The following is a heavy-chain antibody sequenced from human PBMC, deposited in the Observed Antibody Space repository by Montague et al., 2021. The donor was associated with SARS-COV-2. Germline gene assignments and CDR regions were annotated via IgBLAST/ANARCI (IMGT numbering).Heavy chain of an antibody. Sequence: SETLSLTCAVYCGSFSDYFWTCICQPPGKGLEWIGEINHRGTSDYNPSLKSRVSISVDTSKNQFSLYLGSVTAADTAVYYCARGRQHFNMIVVVMTGVEYYSDYWGQGTLVTVSS. V-gene: IGHV4-34*01. CDR2: INHRGTS. CDR1: CGSFSDYF. CDR3: ARGRQHFNMIVVVMTGVEYYSDY. D-gene: IGHD3-22*01. J-gene: IGHJ4*02.